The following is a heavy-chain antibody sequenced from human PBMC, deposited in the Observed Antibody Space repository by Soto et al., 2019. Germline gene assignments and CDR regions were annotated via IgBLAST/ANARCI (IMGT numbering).Heavy chain of an antibody. V-gene: IGHV4-31*03. CDR2: IYYSGST. J-gene: IGHJ6*03. CDR3: ARVVVPAARRGHYYYYMDV. D-gene: IGHD2-2*01. CDR1: GGSISSGGYY. Sequence: SETLSLTCTVSGGSISSGGYYWSWIRQHPGKGLEWIGYIYYSGSTYYNPSLKSRVTISVDTSKNQFSLKLSSVTAADTAVYYCARVVVPAARRGHYYYYMDVWGKGTTVTVSS.